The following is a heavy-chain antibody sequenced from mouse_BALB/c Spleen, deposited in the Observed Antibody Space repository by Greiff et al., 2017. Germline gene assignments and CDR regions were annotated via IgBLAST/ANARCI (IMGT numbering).Heavy chain of an antibody. CDR1: GFTFSSFG. CDR2: ISSGSSTI. Sequence: EVQRVESGGGLVQPGGSRKLSCAASGFTFSSFGMHWVRQAPEKGLEWVAYISSGSSTIYYADTVKGRFTISRDNPKNTLFLQMTSLRSEDTAMYYCARGSPFYGNYGYAMDYWGQGTSVTVSS. J-gene: IGHJ4*01. V-gene: IGHV5-17*02. D-gene: IGHD2-1*01. CDR3: ARGSPFYGNYGYAMDY.